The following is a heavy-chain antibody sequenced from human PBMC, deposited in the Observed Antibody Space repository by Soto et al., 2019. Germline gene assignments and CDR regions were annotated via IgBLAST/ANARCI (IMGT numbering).Heavy chain of an antibody. Sequence: QVQLVQSGAEVKKPGASVKVSCKASGYTFTSYAMHWVRQAPGQRLEWMGWINAGNGNTKYSQKFQGRVTITRDTSASTAYMELSSLRSEDTAVYYCARALVVTAPDDFDYWGQGTLVTVSS. V-gene: IGHV1-3*01. CDR1: GYTFTSYA. D-gene: IGHD2-21*02. CDR3: ARALVVTAPDDFDY. CDR2: INAGNGNT. J-gene: IGHJ4*02.